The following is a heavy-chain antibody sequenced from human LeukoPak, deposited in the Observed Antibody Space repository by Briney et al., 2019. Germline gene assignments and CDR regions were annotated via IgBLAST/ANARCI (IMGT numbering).Heavy chain of an antibody. V-gene: IGHV3-21*01. Sequence: GGSLRLSCAASGFTFSSYSMNWVRQAPGKGLEWVSSISSSSSYIYYADSVKGRFTISRDNAKNSLYLQMNSLRAEDTAVYYCAGGAVRGVISVWFDPWGQETLVTVSS. CDR2: ISSSSSYI. CDR3: AGGAVRGVISVWFDP. CDR1: GFTFSSYS. J-gene: IGHJ5*02. D-gene: IGHD3-10*01.